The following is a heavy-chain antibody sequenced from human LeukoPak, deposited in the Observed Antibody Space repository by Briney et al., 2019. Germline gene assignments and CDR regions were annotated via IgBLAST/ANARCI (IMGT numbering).Heavy chain of an antibody. CDR1: GFTFSTYG. J-gene: IGHJ4*02. CDR3: ARDLRKGRYFDY. CDR2: ISSDGSNK. D-gene: IGHD3-10*01. Sequence: PGRPLRLSCAASGFTFSTYGMHWVRQAPGKGLEWVALISSDGSNKDYADPVKGRFTISRDNSKNTLYVQMDSLRAEDTAVYYCARDLRKGRYFDYWGQGTLVTVSS. V-gene: IGHV3-30*03.